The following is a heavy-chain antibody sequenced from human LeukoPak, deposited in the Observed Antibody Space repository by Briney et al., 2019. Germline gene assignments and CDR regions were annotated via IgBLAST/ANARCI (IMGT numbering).Heavy chain of an antibody. Sequence: GASVKVSCKASGYTFTSYGISWVRQAPGQGLEWMGWISAYNGNTNYAQKLQGRVTKTTDTSTSTAYMELRSLRSDDTAVYYCARVREECGGDCYWDDAFDIWGQGTMVTVSS. V-gene: IGHV1-18*01. CDR1: GYTFTSYG. CDR3: ARVREECGGDCYWDDAFDI. CDR2: ISAYNGNT. D-gene: IGHD2-21*01. J-gene: IGHJ3*02.